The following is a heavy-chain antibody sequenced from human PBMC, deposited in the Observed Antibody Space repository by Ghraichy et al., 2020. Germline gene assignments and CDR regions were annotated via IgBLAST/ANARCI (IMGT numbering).Heavy chain of an antibody. CDR2: ISGSGGST. D-gene: IGHD4-17*01. CDR1: GFTFSSYA. Sequence: GGSLRLSCAASGFTFSSYAMSWVRQAPGKGLEWVSAISGSGGSTYYADSVKGRFTISRDNSKNTLYLQMNSLRAEDTAVYYCAKDVNGDYVSWYFDLWGRGTLVTVSS. J-gene: IGHJ2*01. V-gene: IGHV3-23*01. CDR3: AKDVNGDYVSWYFDL.